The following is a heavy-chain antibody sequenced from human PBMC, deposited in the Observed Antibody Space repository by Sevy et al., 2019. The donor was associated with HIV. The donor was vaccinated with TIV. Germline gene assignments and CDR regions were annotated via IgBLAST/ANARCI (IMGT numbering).Heavy chain of an antibody. D-gene: IGHD2-15*01. CDR2: IYFSGST. CDR3: ARWIGGTFINYFDY. Sequence: SETLSLSCTVSGGSISTSSNYWGWIRQPPGKGLEWIGNIYFSGSTYYNPSLKSRVTVSVDTSKNQFSLKLSSVTAADTAVYYCARWIGGTFINYFDYWGQGTLVTV. V-gene: IGHV4-39*01. CDR1: GGSISTSSNY. J-gene: IGHJ4*02.